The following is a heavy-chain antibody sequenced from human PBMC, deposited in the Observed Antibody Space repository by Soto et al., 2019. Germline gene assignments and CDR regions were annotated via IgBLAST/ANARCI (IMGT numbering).Heavy chain of an antibody. Sequence: PGGSQRLSCTASGFTFKNAGINWVRQVPGKGLEWVGRVKSKADGGSGDYAAPVKGRFVVSRDDSKDIVYLQMNSLKIEDTGVYYCTTDSRTTLPEIRFDYWGHGTQVTVSS. CDR1: GFTFKNAG. CDR3: TTDSRTTLPEIRFDY. J-gene: IGHJ4*01. CDR2: VKSKADGGSG. V-gene: IGHV3-15*07. D-gene: IGHD1-26*01.